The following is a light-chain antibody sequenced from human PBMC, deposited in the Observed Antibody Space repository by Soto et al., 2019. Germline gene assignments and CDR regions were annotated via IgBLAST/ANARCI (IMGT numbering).Light chain of an antibody. CDR1: SNDVGGYNY. CDR3: CSYAGSATWV. V-gene: IGLV2-11*01. CDR2: DVN. J-gene: IGLJ3*02. Sequence: QSALTQPRSVSGSPGQSVTISCTGTSNDVGGYNYVSWYQQHPGKAPKLLISDVNKRPSGVPDRFSGSKSGNTASLIISGLQAEDDADYYCCSYAGSATWVFGGGTKLTVL.